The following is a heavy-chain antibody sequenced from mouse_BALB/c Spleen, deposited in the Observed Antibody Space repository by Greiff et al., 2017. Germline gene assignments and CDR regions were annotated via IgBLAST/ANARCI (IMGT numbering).Heavy chain of an antibody. V-gene: IGHV1-7*01. CDR1: GYTFTSYW. CDR3: ARSLGKNAMDY. CDR2: INPSTGYT. Sequence: QVQLQQSGAELAKPGASVKMSCKASGYTFTSYWMHWVKQRPGQGLEWIGYINPSTGYTEYNQKFKDKATLTADKSSSTAYMQLSSLTSEDSAVYYCARSLGKNAMDYWGQGTSVTVSS. D-gene: IGHD2-1*01. J-gene: IGHJ4*01.